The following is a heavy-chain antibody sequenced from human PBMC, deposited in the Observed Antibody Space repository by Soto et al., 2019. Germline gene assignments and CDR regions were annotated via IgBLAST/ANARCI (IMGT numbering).Heavy chain of an antibody. CDR1: SGSISTANW. V-gene: IGHV4-4*02. D-gene: IGHD2-15*01. J-gene: IGHJ4*02. CDR3: ARRGGGVVLAATTPFDY. Sequence: QVPLQESGPRLVRPSGTLSLTCTVSSGSISTANWWSWVRQPPGGGLEWIGEIYHSGSTNYNLSLRRRVTLSVATSKNQFSLSLMSVTAADSAIYYCARRGGGVVLAATTPFDYWGQGALVTVSS. CDR2: IYHSGST.